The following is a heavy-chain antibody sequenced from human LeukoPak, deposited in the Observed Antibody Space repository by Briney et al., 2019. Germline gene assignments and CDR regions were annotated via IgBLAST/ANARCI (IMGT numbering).Heavy chain of an antibody. V-gene: IGHV4-59*01. J-gene: IGHJ4*02. CDR1: GGSISSYY. Sequence: SETLSLTCTVSGGSISSYYWSWIRQPPGKGLEWIGYIYYSGSANYNPSLKSRVTISVDTSKNQFSLKPSSVTAADTAVYYCARDSRPWFGFDYWGQGTLVTVSS. CDR2: IYYSGSA. CDR3: ARDSRPWFGFDY. D-gene: IGHD3-16*01.